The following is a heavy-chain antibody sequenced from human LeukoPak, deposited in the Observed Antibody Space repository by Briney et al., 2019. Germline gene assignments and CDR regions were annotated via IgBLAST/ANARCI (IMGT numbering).Heavy chain of an antibody. V-gene: IGHV1-2*02. D-gene: IGHD4-11*01. CDR1: GYTFTGYY. Sequence: GASVKVSCKASGYTFTGYYMHWVRQAPGQGLEWMGWINPNSGGTNYAQKFQGRVTMTRDTSISTAYMELSRLRSDDTAVYYCARVVPTTPPQSHYWAQGTLVRVPS. CDR3: ARVVPTTPPQSHY. CDR2: INPNSGGT. J-gene: IGHJ4*02.